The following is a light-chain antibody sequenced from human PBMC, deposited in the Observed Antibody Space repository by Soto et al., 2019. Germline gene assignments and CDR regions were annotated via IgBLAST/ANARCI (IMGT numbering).Light chain of an antibody. Sequence: EIVMTQSPATLSVSPGERATLSCRASQSVSSNLAWYQQKPGQTPRLLIHGASTRATGIPARFSGSGSGTEFTLTISSLQSEDFAVYYCQQYNAWHPWTFGQGTKVEIK. CDR2: GAS. J-gene: IGKJ1*01. V-gene: IGKV3-15*01. CDR1: QSVSSN. CDR3: QQYNAWHPWT.